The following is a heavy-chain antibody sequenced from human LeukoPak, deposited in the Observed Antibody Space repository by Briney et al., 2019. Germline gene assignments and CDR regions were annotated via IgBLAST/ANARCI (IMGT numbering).Heavy chain of an antibody. CDR3: ARSGGSGYYCTGADY. Sequence: GGSLRLSCAASGFTFSNYGIHWVRQAPGKGLEWVAVISYDGSNKYYADSVKGRFTISGDNAKNSLYLQMNSLRAEDTAVYYCARSGGSGYYCTGADYWGQGTLVTVSS. D-gene: IGHD3-22*01. V-gene: IGHV3-30*03. CDR2: ISYDGSNK. CDR1: GFTFSNYG. J-gene: IGHJ4*02.